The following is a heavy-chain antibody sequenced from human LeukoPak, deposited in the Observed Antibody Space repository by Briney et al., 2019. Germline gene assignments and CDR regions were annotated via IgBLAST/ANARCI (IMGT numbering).Heavy chain of an antibody. CDR3: ARSYYYDSSGYPY. J-gene: IGHJ4*02. Sequence: GGSLRLSCAASGFTVSSNYMSWVRQAPGKGLEWVSVIYSGGSTYYADSVKGRFTTSRDNSKNTLYLQMNSLRAEDTAVYYCARSYYYDSSGYPYWGQGTLVTVSS. V-gene: IGHV3-53*01. CDR1: GFTVSSNY. CDR2: IYSGGST. D-gene: IGHD3-22*01.